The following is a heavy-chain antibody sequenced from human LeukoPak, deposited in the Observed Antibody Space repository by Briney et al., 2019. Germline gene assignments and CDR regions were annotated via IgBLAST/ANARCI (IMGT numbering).Heavy chain of an antibody. Sequence: GGSLRLSCAASGFTFDDYAMHWVRQAPGKGLEWVSGISWNSGSIGYADCVKGRFTISRDNAKNSLYLQMNSLRAEDTALYYCAKDADSSGYYGVGFDYWGQGTLVTVSS. D-gene: IGHD3-22*01. CDR1: GFTFDDYA. CDR2: ISWNSGSI. V-gene: IGHV3-9*01. CDR3: AKDADSSGYYGVGFDY. J-gene: IGHJ4*02.